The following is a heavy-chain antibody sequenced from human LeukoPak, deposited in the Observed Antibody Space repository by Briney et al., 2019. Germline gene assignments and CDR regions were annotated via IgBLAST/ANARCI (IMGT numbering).Heavy chain of an antibody. CDR3: AKDGYYCDSSGCSSPTPWSDY. J-gene: IGHJ4*02. D-gene: IGHD3-22*01. V-gene: IGHV3-23*01. CDR1: GFTFSTFA. Sequence: GGSLRLSCAASGFTFSTFAMTWVRQGPGKGLEWVSSIDGSGAGTYYADSVKGRFTISRDNSKNTLYLQMNSLRAEDTAVYYCAKDGYYCDSSGCSSPTPWSDYWGQGTLVTVSS. CDR2: IDGSGAGT.